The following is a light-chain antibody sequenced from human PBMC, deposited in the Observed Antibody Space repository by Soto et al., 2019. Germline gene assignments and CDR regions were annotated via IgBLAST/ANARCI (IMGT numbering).Light chain of an antibody. CDR2: LGS. CDR3: TEVLQSPVP. Sequence: DIVMTQSPLSLPVTPGEPASISCRSSQSLLHSTGYNYLDWYLQKPGQSPQLLIQLGSMRDSGANDRLRASGSGADFTLRRSRAAAEEFRFDHCTEVLQSPVPFGPGTNVEI. V-gene: IGKV2-28*01. J-gene: IGKJ1*01. CDR1: QSLLHSTGYNY.